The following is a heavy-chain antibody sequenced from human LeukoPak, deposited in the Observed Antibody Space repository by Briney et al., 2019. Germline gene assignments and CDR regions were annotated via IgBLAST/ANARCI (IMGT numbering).Heavy chain of an antibody. Sequence: GGSLRLSCEVFGSTFNTSAMSWVRQAPGKGLEWVSGIRASDDTTYYVDSVKGRFTVSRDNSKNTLYLQMNSLRVEDTAVYYCAREIVGAPKSPGFFDYWGQGTLVTVSS. V-gene: IGHV3-23*01. CDR1: GSTFNTSA. D-gene: IGHD1-26*01. CDR3: AREIVGAPKSPGFFDY. CDR2: IRASDDTT. J-gene: IGHJ4*02.